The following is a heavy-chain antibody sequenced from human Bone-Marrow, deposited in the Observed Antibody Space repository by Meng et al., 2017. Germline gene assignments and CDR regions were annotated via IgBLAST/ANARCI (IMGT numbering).Heavy chain of an antibody. CDR3: ARAVTTTYFHFDY. D-gene: IGHD4-17*01. J-gene: IGHJ4*02. CDR1: GGSFSGYY. Sequence: SETLSLTCAVYGGSFSGYYWSWIRQPPGKGLEWIGYIYYSGSTYYNPSLKSRVTISVDTSKNQFSLKLSSVTAADTAVYYCARAVTTTYFHFDYWGQGTLVTVSS. CDR2: IYYSGST. V-gene: IGHV4-34*09.